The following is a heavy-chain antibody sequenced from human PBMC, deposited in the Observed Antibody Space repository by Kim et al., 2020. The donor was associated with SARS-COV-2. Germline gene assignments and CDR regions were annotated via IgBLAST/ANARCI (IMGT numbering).Heavy chain of an antibody. V-gene: IGHV3-23*01. J-gene: IGHJ4*02. CDR1: GFTFSSYA. D-gene: IGHD3-10*01. CDR3: AKERDRSDMVRGVIGLLDY. CDR2: ISGSGGST. Sequence: GGSLRLSCAASGFTFSSYAMSWVRQAPGKGLEWVSAISGSGGSTYYADSVKGRFTISRDNSKNTLYLQMNSLRAEDTAVYYCAKERDRSDMVRGVIGLLDYWGQGTLVTVSS.